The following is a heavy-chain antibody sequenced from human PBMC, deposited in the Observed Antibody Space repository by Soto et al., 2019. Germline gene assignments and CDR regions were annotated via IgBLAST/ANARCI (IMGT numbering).Heavy chain of an antibody. D-gene: IGHD6-13*01. Sequence: QVQLVQSGDEVKQPGASVKVSCKASGSTITAYGISWVRQAPGQGLEWMAWISSHNGNTYYAQNLQGRVTMTTDTSTSPAYMEVRSLRSDDTAVYYCASSSIAAAGPFDYWGQGALVTVSS. V-gene: IGHV1-18*01. J-gene: IGHJ4*02. CDR2: ISSHNGNT. CDR3: ASSSIAAAGPFDY. CDR1: GSTITAYG.